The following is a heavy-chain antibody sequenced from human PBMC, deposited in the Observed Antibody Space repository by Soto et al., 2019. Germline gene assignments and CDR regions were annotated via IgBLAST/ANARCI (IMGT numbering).Heavy chain of an antibody. D-gene: IGHD5-12*01. J-gene: IGHJ6*02. CDR3: ARQGDGYNTYYFYGMDV. CDR2: IYPGDSDT. CDR1: GYSFTSYW. Sequence: PGESLKISCKGSGYSFTSYWIGWVRQMPGKGLEWVGIIYPGDSDTRYSPSFQGQVTISVDKSIDTAYLQWSSLKASDTAMYYCARQGDGYNTYYFYGMDVWGQGTTVTVSS. V-gene: IGHV5-51*01.